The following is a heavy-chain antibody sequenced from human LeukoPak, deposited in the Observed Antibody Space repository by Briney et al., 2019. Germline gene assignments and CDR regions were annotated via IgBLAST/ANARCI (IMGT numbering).Heavy chain of an antibody. CDR3: ARGPLRGYCSGGSCYSGLFDY. Sequence: LETLSLTCAVYGGSFSGYYWSWIRQPPGKGLEWIGEINHSGSTNYNPSLKSRVTISVDTSKNQFSLKLSSVTAADTAVYYCARGPLRGYCSGGSCYSGLFDYWGQGTLVTVSS. CDR2: INHSGST. CDR1: GGSFSGYY. J-gene: IGHJ4*02. D-gene: IGHD2-15*01. V-gene: IGHV4-34*01.